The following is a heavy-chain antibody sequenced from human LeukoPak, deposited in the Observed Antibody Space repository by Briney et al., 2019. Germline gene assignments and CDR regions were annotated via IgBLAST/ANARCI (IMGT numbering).Heavy chain of an antibody. CDR3: ARGPTTGTKFDP. J-gene: IGHJ5*02. V-gene: IGHV4-39*01. CDR1: GGSISSSSHY. D-gene: IGHD1-1*01. CDR2: IYYSGTA. Sequence: SETLSLTCTVSGGSISSSSHYWGWIRQPPGKGLEWIGSIYYSGTAFYNPSLKSRVTISVDTSKNQFSLNLSSVAAADTAVYYCARGPTTGTKFDPWGQGTLVTVSS.